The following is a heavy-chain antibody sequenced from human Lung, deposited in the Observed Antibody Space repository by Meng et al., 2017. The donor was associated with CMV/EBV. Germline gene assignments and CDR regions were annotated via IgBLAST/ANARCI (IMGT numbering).Heavy chain of an antibody. CDR3: ARETKYYSFWSGYEDYYYYGMDV. Sequence: GGSLRLSCAASGFTVSSNYMSWVRQAPGKGLERVSVIYSGGSTYYADSVEGRFTISRDSSKNTLYLQMNSLRAEDTAVYYCARETKYYSFWSGYEDYYYYGMDVWGQGTXVTVSS. D-gene: IGHD3-3*01. CDR1: GFTVSSNY. J-gene: IGHJ6*02. V-gene: IGHV3-66*02. CDR2: IYSGGST.